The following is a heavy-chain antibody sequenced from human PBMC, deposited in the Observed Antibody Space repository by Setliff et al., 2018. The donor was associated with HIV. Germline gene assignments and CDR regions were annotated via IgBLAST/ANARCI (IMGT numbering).Heavy chain of an antibody. CDR1: GGTFNTYA. D-gene: IGHD2-8*01. Sequence: SVKVSCKASGGTFNTYAMNWVRQAPGQGLEWMGHIIPIFNIANYAQKFQDRITITADESTSTAYMELSSLRSEDTAVYYCASPHGYCPDGSCSLVGAFDFWAKGQWSPSPQ. J-gene: IGHJ3*01. CDR3: ASPHGYCPDGSCSLVGAFDF. V-gene: IGHV1-69*13. CDR2: IIPIFNIA.